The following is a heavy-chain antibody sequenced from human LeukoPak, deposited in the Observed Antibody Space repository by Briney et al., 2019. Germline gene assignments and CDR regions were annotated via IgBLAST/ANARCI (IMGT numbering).Heavy chain of an antibody. CDR3: ARDQVAVAANWFDP. Sequence: TGGSLRLSCAASGFTFSSYSMNWVRQAPGKGLECVSSISSSSSYIYYADSVKGRFTISRDNAKNSLYLQMNSLRAEDTAVYYCARDQVAVAANWFDPWGQGTLVTVSS. D-gene: IGHD6-19*01. CDR2: ISSSSSYI. V-gene: IGHV3-21*01. J-gene: IGHJ5*02. CDR1: GFTFSSYS.